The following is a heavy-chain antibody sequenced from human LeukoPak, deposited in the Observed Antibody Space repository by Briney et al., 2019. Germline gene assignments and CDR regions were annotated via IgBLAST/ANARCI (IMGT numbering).Heavy chain of an antibody. CDR2: IIPIFGTA. Sequence: SVKVSCKASGGTFSSYAISWVRQAPGQGLEWMGGIIPIFGTANYAQKFQGRVTITTGESTSTAYMELSSLRSEDTAVYYCARRNYGDSRRWVDPWGQGTLVTVSS. CDR3: ARRNYGDSRRWVDP. CDR1: GGTFSSYA. V-gene: IGHV1-69*05. J-gene: IGHJ5*02. D-gene: IGHD4-17*01.